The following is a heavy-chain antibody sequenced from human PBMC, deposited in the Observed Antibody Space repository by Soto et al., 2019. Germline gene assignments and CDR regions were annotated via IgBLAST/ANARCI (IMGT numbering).Heavy chain of an antibody. V-gene: IGHV4-59*08. Sequence: SETLSLTCTVSGGSISSYYWSWIRQPPGKGLEWIGYMYYSGSTNYNPSLKSRVTISLDTSKNQFFLKVSSVTAADTAVYYCARGGWRQIDYWGQGTPVTVSS. J-gene: IGHJ4*02. CDR2: MYYSGST. CDR1: GGSISSYY. CDR3: ARGGWRQIDY. D-gene: IGHD3-3*01.